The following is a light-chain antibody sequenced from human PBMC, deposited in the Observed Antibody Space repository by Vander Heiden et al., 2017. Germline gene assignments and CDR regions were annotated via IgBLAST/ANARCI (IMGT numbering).Light chain of an antibody. J-gene: IGKJ4*01. CDR2: EAS. CDR1: QGVGSQ. CDR3: QQRTNWLT. V-gene: IGKV3-11*01. Sequence: EIVLTQSPATLSLSPGERATLSCRASQGVGSQLSWYQQKPGQAPRLLIYEASTRADGIPDRFSGSGSGTDFTLTISSLEPEDFAVYYWQQRTNWLTFGGGTKVEIK.